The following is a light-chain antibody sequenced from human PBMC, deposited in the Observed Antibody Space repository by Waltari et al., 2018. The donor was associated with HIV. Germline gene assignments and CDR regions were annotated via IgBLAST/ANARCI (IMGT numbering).Light chain of an antibody. J-gene: IGKJ1*01. Sequence: DIQMTQSPSSLSASVGDRVTITCRASQGISNSLAWYQQKPGKAPKLLLYAASRLESGVPSRFSGSGSGTDYTLTISSLQPEDFATYCCQQYYSTLWTFGQGTKVEIK. CDR3: QQYYSTLWT. CDR2: AAS. V-gene: IGKV1-NL1*01. CDR1: QGISNS.